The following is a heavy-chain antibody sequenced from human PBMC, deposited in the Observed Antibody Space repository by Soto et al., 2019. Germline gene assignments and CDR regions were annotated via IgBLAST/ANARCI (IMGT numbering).Heavy chain of an antibody. CDR2: IYYSGST. CDR3: ARGGSLPMVRGVMTPLTWFDP. CDR1: GGSISSGGYY. Sequence: QVQLQESGPGLVKPSQTLSLTCTVSGGSISSGGYYWSWIRQHPGKGLEWIGYIYYSGSTYYNPSLTSRVTISVDKSKNQFSLKLRSVTAADTAVYYCARGGSLPMVRGVMTPLTWFDPWGQGTLVTVSS. V-gene: IGHV4-31*03. J-gene: IGHJ5*02. D-gene: IGHD3-10*01.